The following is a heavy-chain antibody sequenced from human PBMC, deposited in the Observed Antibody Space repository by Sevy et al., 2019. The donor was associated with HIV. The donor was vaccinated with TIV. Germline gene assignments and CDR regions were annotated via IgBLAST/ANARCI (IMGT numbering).Heavy chain of an antibody. J-gene: IGHJ3*02. V-gene: IGHV3-7*01. CDR2: IKQDGSEK. CDR1: GFTFSSYW. CDR3: ARQSGILDVDTAMPDAFDI. D-gene: IGHD5-18*01. Sequence: GGSLRLSCAASGFTFSSYWMSWVRQAPGKGLEWVANIKQDGSEKYYVDSVKGRFSISGDNAKNSLYLQMNGLRVEDSAMYYCARQSGILDVDTAMPDAFDIWGQGTMVTVSS.